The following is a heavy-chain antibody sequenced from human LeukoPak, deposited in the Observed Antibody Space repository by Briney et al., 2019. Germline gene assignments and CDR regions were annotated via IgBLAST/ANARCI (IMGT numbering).Heavy chain of an antibody. Sequence: GESLKISCKGSGYSFTSYWIGWVRQMPGKGLEWMGIIYPGDSDTRYSPSFQGQVTISADKSISTAYLQWSNLKASDTAMYYCARGLESRFFPHNWFDPWGQGTLVTVSS. CDR1: GYSFTSYW. CDR2: IYPGDSDT. D-gene: IGHD3-3*01. V-gene: IGHV5-51*01. J-gene: IGHJ5*02. CDR3: ARGLESRFFPHNWFDP.